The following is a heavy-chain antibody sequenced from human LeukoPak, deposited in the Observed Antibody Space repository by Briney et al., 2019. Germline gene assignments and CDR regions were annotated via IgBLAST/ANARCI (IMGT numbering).Heavy chain of an antibody. D-gene: IGHD3-22*01. CDR3: AALGYYCDSSLDI. CDR2: IYSSGIT. Sequence: SETLSLTCTVSGGSISSSSYFWGWIRQPPGKGLEWIGSIYSSGITYYNPSLKSRVTISVDTSKNQFSLKLSSVTAADTAVYYCAALGYYCDSSLDIWGQGTMVTVSS. J-gene: IGHJ3*02. V-gene: IGHV4-39*01. CDR1: GGSISSSSYF.